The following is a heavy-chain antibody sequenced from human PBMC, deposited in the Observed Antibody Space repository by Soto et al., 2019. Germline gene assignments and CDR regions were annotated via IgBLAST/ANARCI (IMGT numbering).Heavy chain of an antibody. CDR1: GGSISSGGYY. CDR2: IYYSGST. CDR3: ARDTADSSGWYYFDY. V-gene: IGHV4-31*03. D-gene: IGHD6-19*01. Sequence: SETLSLTCTVSGGSISSGGYYWSWIRQHPGKGLEWIGYIYYSGSTYYNPSLKSRVTISVDTSKNQFSLKLSSVTAADTAVYYCARDTADSSGWYYFDYWGQGTLVTVSS. J-gene: IGHJ4*02.